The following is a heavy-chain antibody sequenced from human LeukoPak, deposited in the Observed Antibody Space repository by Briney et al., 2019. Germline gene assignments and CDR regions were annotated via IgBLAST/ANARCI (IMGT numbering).Heavy chain of an antibody. Sequence: SVKVSCKASGRTFSSYAISWVRQAPGQGLEWMGRIIPILGIANYAQKFQGRVTITADKSTSTAYMELSSLRSEDTAVYYCAMDTAMVIYYYYYGMDVWGQGTTVTVSS. CDR3: AMDTAMVIYYYYYGMDV. V-gene: IGHV1-69*04. D-gene: IGHD5-18*01. CDR2: IIPILGIA. J-gene: IGHJ6*02. CDR1: GRTFSSYA.